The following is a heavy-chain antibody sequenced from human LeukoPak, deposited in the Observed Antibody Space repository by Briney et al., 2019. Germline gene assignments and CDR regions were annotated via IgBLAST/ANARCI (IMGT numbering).Heavy chain of an antibody. CDR3: ARIYYGSGSLPQTIDY. CDR2: IYHSGST. CDR1: GYSISSGYY. V-gene: IGHV4-38-2*02. Sequence: PSETLSLTCTVSGYSISSGYYWGWIRQPPGKGLEWIGSIYHSGSTYYNPSLKSRVTISVDTSKNQFSLKLSSVTAADTAVYYCARIYYGSGSLPQTIDYWGQGTLVTVSS. D-gene: IGHD3-10*01. J-gene: IGHJ4*02.